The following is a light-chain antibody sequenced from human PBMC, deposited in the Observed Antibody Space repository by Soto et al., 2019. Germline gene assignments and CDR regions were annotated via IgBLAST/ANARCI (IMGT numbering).Light chain of an antibody. CDR1: QTVNNY. Sequence: DIPMTQSPSSLSASVGDRITITCRASQTVNNYLNWYQHKPGQAPKLLIYAASRLHSGVPSRFSGSGSGTHFTLTISSVQPDDFASYFCHQSYDNPRTFGQGTK. J-gene: IGKJ1*01. CDR3: HQSYDNPRT. V-gene: IGKV1-39*01. CDR2: AAS.